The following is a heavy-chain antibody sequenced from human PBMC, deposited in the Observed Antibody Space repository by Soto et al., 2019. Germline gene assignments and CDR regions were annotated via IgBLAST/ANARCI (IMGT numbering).Heavy chain of an antibody. Sequence: QVQLQESGPGLVKPSGTLSLTCAVSGGSISSSNWWSWVRQPPGKGLEWIGEMYHSGSTNYNPSLKGRVTISVDKSKNPCSLKLSSVTAADTAVYYCASAGGYSYVDYWGQGTLVTVSS. D-gene: IGHD5-18*01. V-gene: IGHV4-4*02. J-gene: IGHJ4*02. CDR2: MYHSGST. CDR3: ASAGGYSYVDY. CDR1: GGSISSSNW.